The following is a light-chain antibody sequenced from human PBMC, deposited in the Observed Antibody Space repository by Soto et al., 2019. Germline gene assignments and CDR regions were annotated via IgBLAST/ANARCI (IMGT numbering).Light chain of an antibody. CDR1: QDITNF. Sequence: DPQMTQSPSSLSASVGDRVTITCQASQDITNFLNWYQQKPGEAPKVLIYDVSNLHSGVPSRFSGSGSRTHFSLTITTLQPEDFATYYCQQYDSVPITFGQGTRL. J-gene: IGKJ5*01. CDR2: DVS. V-gene: IGKV1-33*01. CDR3: QQYDSVPIT.